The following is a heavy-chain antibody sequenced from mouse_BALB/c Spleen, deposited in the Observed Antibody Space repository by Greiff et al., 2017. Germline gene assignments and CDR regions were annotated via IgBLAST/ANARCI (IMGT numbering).Heavy chain of an antibody. V-gene: IGHV1S137*01. CDR1: GYTFTDYA. D-gene: IGHD1-1*01. CDR3: ARNYYGSSPPFAY. CDR2: ISTYYGDA. J-gene: IGHJ3*01. Sequence: VQLQQSGAELVRPGVSVKISCKGSGYTFTDYAMHWVKQSHAKSLEWIGVISTYYGDASYNQKFKGKATMTVDKSSSTAYMELARLTSEDSAIYYCARNYYGSSPPFAYWGQGTLVTVSA.